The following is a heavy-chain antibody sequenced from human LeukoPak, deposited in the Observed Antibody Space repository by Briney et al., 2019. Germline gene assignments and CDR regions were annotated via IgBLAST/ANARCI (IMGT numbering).Heavy chain of an antibody. V-gene: IGHV3-23*01. J-gene: IGHJ4*02. Sequence: GGSLRLSCTVSGFTVSSNSMSWVRQAPGKGLEWVSAISGSGSTYYADSVKGRFTISRDNSKNTLYLQMNTLRVEDTAVYYCAKSGLNRFDYWGQGTLVTVSS. CDR1: GFTVSSNS. CDR2: ISGSGST. CDR3: AKSGLNRFDY. D-gene: IGHD2-15*01.